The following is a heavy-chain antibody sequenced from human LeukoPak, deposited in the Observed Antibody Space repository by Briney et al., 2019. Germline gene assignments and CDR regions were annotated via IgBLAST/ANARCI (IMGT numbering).Heavy chain of an antibody. V-gene: IGHV4-61*02. Sequence: SETLSLTCTVSGGSISSGSYYWSWIRQPAGKGLEWIGRIYTSGSTNYNPSLKSRVTISVDTSKNQFSLKLSSVTAADTAVYYCASCGGDCYSSEYFQHWGQGTLVTVSS. J-gene: IGHJ1*01. CDR2: IYTSGST. CDR3: ASCGGDCYSSEYFQH. CDR1: GGSISSGSYY. D-gene: IGHD2-21*02.